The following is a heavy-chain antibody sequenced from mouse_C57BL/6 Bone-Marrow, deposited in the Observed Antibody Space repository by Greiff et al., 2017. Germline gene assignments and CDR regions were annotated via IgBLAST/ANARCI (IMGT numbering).Heavy chain of an antibody. D-gene: IGHD4-1*01. CDR1: GYTFTSYG. Sequence: EVQLQQSGAELVRPGSSVKMSCKTSGYTFTSYGITWVKQRPGQGLEWIGYIYIGNGYTEYNAKFKGKATLTSDTSSSTAYMHLSSLTSEDAAIYFCARSGTGYWYFDVWGTGTTVTVSS. CDR2: IYIGNGYT. J-gene: IGHJ1*03. V-gene: IGHV1-58*01. CDR3: ARSGTGYWYFDV.